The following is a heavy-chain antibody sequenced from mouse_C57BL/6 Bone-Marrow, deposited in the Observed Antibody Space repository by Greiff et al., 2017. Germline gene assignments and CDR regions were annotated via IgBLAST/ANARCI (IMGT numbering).Heavy chain of an antibody. V-gene: IGHV1-42*01. J-gene: IGHJ4*01. Sequence: VQLQQSGPELVKPGASVKISCKASGYSFTGYYMNWVKQSPEKSLEWIGEINPSTGGTTYNQKFKAKATLTVDKSSSTAYMQLKSLTSEDSAVYYCAKATVVARAMDYWGQGTSVTVSS. CDR3: AKATVVARAMDY. D-gene: IGHD1-1*01. CDR1: GYSFTGYY. CDR2: INPSTGGT.